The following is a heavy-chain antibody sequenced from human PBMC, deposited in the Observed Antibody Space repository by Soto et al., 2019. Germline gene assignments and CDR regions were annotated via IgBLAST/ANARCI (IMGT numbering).Heavy chain of an antibody. V-gene: IGHV1-69*12. CDR1: GGTFSSYA. D-gene: IGHD3-3*01. J-gene: IGHJ6*02. CDR3: ARAYDFWSGQPYYYYGMDV. Sequence: QVQLVQSGAEVKKPGSSVKVSCKASGGTFSSYAISWVRQAPGQGLEWMGGIIPIFGTANYAQKFQGRVTITADESTSTAYMELSSLRSEDTAVYYCARAYDFWSGQPYYYYGMDVWGQGTTVTVSS. CDR2: IIPIFGTA.